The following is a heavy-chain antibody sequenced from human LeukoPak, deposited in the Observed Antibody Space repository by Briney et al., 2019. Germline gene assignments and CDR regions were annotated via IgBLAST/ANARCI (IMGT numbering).Heavy chain of an antibody. V-gene: IGHV2-5*01. CDR3: AHTDTIFGVVIPGFDY. CDR2: IYWNDDK. CDR1: GFSLSTSGVG. D-gene: IGHD3-3*01. Sequence: SGPTLVNPTQTLTLTCTFSGFSLSTSGVGVGWIRQPPGKALEWLALIYWNDDKRYSPSLKSRLTITKDTSKNQVVLTMTNMDPVDTATYYCAHTDTIFGVVIPGFDYWGQGTLVTVSS. J-gene: IGHJ4*02.